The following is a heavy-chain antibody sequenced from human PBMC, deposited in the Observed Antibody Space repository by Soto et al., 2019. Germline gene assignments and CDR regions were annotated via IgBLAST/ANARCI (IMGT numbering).Heavy chain of an antibody. CDR2: ISGSDGKT. D-gene: IGHD3-3*01. J-gene: IGHJ4*02. CDR3: ARWSYLDY. Sequence: DVQLLESGGGLVQPGGSLRLSCAASGFRFSSYAISWVRQAPGKGLEWVSTISGSDGKTVYADSVRGRFSISRDTSKNTLYLQMNSLRADDTAVYYCARWSYLDYWGQGTRGTVSS. V-gene: IGHV3-23*01. CDR1: GFRFSSYA.